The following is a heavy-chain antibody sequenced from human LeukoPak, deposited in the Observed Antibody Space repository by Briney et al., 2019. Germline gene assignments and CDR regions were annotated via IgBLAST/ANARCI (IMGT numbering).Heavy chain of an antibody. Sequence: SETLSLTCAVYGGSFSGYYWSWIRQPPGKGLEWIGEINHSGSTNYNPSLKSRVTISVDTSKKQFSLKLSSVTAADTAVYYCARGAAVVDTARDFDYWGQGTLVTVSS. J-gene: IGHJ4*02. CDR1: GGSFSGYY. CDR2: INHSGST. D-gene: IGHD3-22*01. CDR3: ARGAAVVDTARDFDY. V-gene: IGHV4-34*01.